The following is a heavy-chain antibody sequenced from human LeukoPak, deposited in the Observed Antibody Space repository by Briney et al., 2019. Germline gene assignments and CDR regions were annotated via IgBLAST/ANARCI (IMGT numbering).Heavy chain of an antibody. J-gene: IGHJ4*02. CDR2: IKQDGDEK. D-gene: IGHD2-2*01. CDR1: GFTFSSYW. CDR3: ARDGCSSTSCYVFDY. V-gene: IGHV3-7*01. Sequence: PGGSLRLSCAASGFTFSSYWMSWVRQAPGKGLEWVANIKQDGDEKYYVDSLKGRFTISRDNAKNSLYLQMNSLRVEDTAVYYCARDGCSSTSCYVFDYWGQGTLVAVSS.